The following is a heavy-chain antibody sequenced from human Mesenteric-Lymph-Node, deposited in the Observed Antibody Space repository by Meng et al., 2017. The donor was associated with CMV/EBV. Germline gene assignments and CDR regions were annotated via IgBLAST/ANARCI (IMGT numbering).Heavy chain of an antibody. J-gene: IGHJ6*02. CDR2: SSSSGSTI. V-gene: IGHV3-11*01. D-gene: IGHD3-16*02. Sequence: GESLKISCAASESTSIDYYMGLIRQAPGRGLEWVSYSSSSGSTIYYADSVKGRFTISRDNAKNSLYLQMNSLRAEDTAVYYCASYYEYVWGNYHYAYGMAVWGQGTTVTVSS. CDR3: ASYYEYVWGNYHYAYGMAV. CDR1: ESTSIDYY.